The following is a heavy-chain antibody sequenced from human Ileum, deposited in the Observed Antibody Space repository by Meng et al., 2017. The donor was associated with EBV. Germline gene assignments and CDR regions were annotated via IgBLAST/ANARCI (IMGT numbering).Heavy chain of an antibody. D-gene: IGHD4-23*01. V-gene: IGHV3-23*01. J-gene: IGHJ4*02. Sequence: EGQLLESGGGLEQPGGSLSLSCAASGFAFSSYAMTWVRQAPGKGLEWVSVISGSGGVTYYADSVKGRFTISRDNSKNTLYLQMNSLRAEDTAVYYCAKGNTVITPLDFWGQGSLVTGSS. CDR1: GFAFSSYA. CDR2: ISGSGGVT. CDR3: AKGNTVITPLDF.